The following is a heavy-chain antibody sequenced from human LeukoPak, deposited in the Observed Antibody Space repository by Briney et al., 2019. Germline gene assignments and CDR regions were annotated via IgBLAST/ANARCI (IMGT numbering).Heavy chain of an antibody. V-gene: IGHV6-1*01. J-gene: IGHJ5*02. D-gene: IGHD3-3*01. CDR1: GDSVSSNSAA. CDR3: TRFNSNTKWFDP. CDR2: TYYRSKWFN. Sequence: SQTLSLTCAISGDSVSSNSAAWIWIRQSPSRGLEWLGRTYYRSKWFNDYAVSVQSRITINPDTSKNQFSLQLNSVTAEDTAVYYCTRFNSNTKWFDPWGQGTLVTVSS.